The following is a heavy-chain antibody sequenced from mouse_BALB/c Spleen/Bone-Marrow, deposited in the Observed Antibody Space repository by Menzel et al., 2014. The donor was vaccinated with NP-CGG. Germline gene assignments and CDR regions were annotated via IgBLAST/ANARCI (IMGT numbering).Heavy chain of an antibody. Sequence: VQLQQSGGDLVKPGGSLKLPCAASGFTFSSYGMSWVRQTPDKRLEWVATINNGSSYTFYPDSVKGRFTISRDNAKNTLYLQMSSLKSEDTAMYYCARRRDGPYAMDYWGQGTSVTVSS. CDR3: ARRRDGPYAMDY. CDR2: INNGSSYT. J-gene: IGHJ4*01. V-gene: IGHV5-6*01. CDR1: GFTFSSYG. D-gene: IGHD2-3*01.